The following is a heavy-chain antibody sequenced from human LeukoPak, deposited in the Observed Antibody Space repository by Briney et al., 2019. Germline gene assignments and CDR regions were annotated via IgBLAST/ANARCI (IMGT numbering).Heavy chain of an antibody. V-gene: IGHV1-69*01. CDR2: IIPIFGTE. CDR3: ARVRTAAAGGYYFDY. D-gene: IGHD6-13*01. J-gene: IGHJ4*02. CDR1: GGTFSSYA. Sequence: ASVKVSCKASGGTFSSYAISWVRQAPGQGLEWMGGIIPIFGTENYAQKFQGRFTITADESTSTAYMELSSLRSEDTVVYYCARVRTAAAGGYYFDYWGQGTLVTVSS.